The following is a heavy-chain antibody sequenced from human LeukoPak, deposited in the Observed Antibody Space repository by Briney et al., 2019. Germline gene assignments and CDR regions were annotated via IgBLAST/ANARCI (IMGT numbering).Heavy chain of an antibody. Sequence: SETLSLTCTVSGGSISSYYWSWIRQPPGKGLEWIGYIYYSGSTNYNPSLKSRVTISVDTSKNQFSLKLSSVTAADTAVYYCARVPADYDSSGYYRRGLFDYWGQGTLVTVSS. D-gene: IGHD3-22*01. V-gene: IGHV4-59*01. CDR2: IYYSGST. CDR1: GGSISSYY. CDR3: ARVPADYDSSGYYRRGLFDY. J-gene: IGHJ4*02.